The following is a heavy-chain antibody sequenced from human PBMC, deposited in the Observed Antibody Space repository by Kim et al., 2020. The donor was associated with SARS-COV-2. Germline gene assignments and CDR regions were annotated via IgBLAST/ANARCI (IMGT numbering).Heavy chain of an antibody. CDR1: GFTFSTYS. D-gene: IGHD1-26*01. CDR2: IRYDSSLI. J-gene: IGHJ4*02. V-gene: IGHV3-48*02. Sequence: GGSLRLSCAASGFTFSTYSMDWVRQAPGKGLEWVSYIRYDSSLIYYADSVKGRFTISRDNTKNSLYLQMNSLRDEDTAVYYCAKDVIRSGSSQFDSWGGGTLVTVSS. CDR3: AKDVIRSGSSQFDS.